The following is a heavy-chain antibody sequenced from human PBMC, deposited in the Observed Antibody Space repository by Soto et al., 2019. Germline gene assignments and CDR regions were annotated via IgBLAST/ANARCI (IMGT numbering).Heavy chain of an antibody. D-gene: IGHD2-2*01. CDR2: ISYDGSNK. J-gene: IGHJ6*02. Sequence: QVQLVESGGGVVQPGRSLRLSCAASGFTFSSYGMHWVRQAPGKGLEWVAVISYDGSNKYYADSVKGRFTISRDNSKNTLYLQMNSLRAEDTAVYYCANIVVPAACISYYYYGMDVWGQGTTVTVSS. V-gene: IGHV3-30*18. CDR3: ANIVVPAACISYYYYGMDV. CDR1: GFTFSSYG.